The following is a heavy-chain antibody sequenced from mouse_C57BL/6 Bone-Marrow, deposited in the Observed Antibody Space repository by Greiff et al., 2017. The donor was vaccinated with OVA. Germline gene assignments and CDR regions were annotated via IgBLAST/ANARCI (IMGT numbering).Heavy chain of an antibody. V-gene: IGHV1-61*01. D-gene: IGHD2-12*01. CDR1: GYTFTSYW. Sequence: VQLKQSGAELVRPGSSVKLSCKASGYTFTSYWMDWVKQRPGQGLEWIGNIYPSDSETHYNQQFKDKATLTVDKSSSTAYVQLSSLTSEDSAVYYCARLEFTTNYWGQGTTLTVSS. CDR3: ARLEFTTNY. CDR2: IYPSDSET. J-gene: IGHJ2*01.